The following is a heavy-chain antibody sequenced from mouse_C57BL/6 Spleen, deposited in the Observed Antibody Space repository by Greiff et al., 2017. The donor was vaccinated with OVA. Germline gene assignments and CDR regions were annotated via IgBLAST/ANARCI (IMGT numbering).Heavy chain of an antibody. Sequence: QVLLQQPGAELVRPGTSVKLSCKASGYTFTSYWMHWVKQRPGQGLEWIGVIDPSDSYTNYNQKFKGKATFTVDTSSSTAYMQLSSLTSEDSAVDYCAGYGSSFDYWGQGTTLTVSS. CDR1: GYTFTSYW. J-gene: IGHJ2*01. V-gene: IGHV1-59*01. D-gene: IGHD1-1*01. CDR2: IDPSDSYT. CDR3: AGYGSSFDY.